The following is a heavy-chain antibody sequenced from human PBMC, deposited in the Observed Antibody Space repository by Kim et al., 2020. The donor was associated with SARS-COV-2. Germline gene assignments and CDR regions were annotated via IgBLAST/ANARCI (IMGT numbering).Heavy chain of an antibody. CDR1: GGSISSYY. V-gene: IGHV4-59*08. CDR2: IYYSGST. Sequence: SETLSLTCTVSGGSISSYYWSWIRQPPGKGLEWIGYIYYSGSTNYNPSLKSRVTISVDTSKNQFSLKLSSVTAADTAVYYCARPVSSGWYGVAFDIWGQGTMVTVSS. D-gene: IGHD6-19*01. CDR3: ARPVSSGWYGVAFDI. J-gene: IGHJ3*02.